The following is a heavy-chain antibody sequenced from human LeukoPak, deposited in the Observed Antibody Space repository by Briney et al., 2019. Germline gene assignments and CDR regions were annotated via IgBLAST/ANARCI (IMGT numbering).Heavy chain of an antibody. V-gene: IGHV4-59*01. J-gene: IGHJ6*02. Sequence: SETLSLTCTVSGGSISSYYWNWIRQPPGKGLEWIGHIYYSGSTNYNASLKSRVTISVDTSKNQFSLKLSSVTAADTGVYYCARTAPSYYYGSGSCDVWGQGTMVTVCS. CDR1: GGSISSYY. D-gene: IGHD3-10*01. CDR2: IYYSGST. CDR3: ARTAPSYYYGSGSCDV.